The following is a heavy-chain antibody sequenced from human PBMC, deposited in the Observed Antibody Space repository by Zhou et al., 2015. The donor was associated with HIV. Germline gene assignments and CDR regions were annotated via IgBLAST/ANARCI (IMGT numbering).Heavy chain of an antibody. CDR2: IIPIFGTA. CDR1: GGTFSSYA. CDR3: ARDGRTVDYGDYYYYGMDV. J-gene: IGHJ6*02. V-gene: IGHV1-69*01. Sequence: QVQLVQSGAEVKKPGSSVKVSCKASGGTFSSYAISWVRQAPGQGLEWMGGIIPIFGTANYAQKFQGRVTITADESTSTAYMELSSLRSEDTAVYYCARDGRTVDYGDYYYYGMDVWGQGTTVTVSS. D-gene: IGHD4-17*01.